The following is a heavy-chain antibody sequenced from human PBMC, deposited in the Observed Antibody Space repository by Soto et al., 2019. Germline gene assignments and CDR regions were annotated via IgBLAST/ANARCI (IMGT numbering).Heavy chain of an antibody. CDR1: SGSISSSNW. Sequence: SETLSLTCAVSSGSISSSNWWSWVRQPPGKGLEWIGEIYHSGSTDYNPSLKSRVTISVDKSKNQFSLKLSSVTAADTAVYYCARDRLAYCSSTSCYWSEYYMDVWGKGTTVTVS. D-gene: IGHD2-2*01. CDR3: ARDRLAYCSSTSCYWSEYYMDV. V-gene: IGHV4-4*02. CDR2: IYHSGST. J-gene: IGHJ6*03.